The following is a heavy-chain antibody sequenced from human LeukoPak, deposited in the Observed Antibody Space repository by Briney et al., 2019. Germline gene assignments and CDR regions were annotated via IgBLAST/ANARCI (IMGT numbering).Heavy chain of an antibody. J-gene: IGHJ4*02. CDR1: GYSINNYW. D-gene: IGHD6-19*01. Sequence: GESLKISCKGSGYSINNYWIGWVRQMPGKGLEWMGIIYPADSDIRYSPSFQGQVTISADKSISTAYLQWSSLKASDTAMYYCARLSSIAVAGRPETYYFDYWGQGTLVTVSS. CDR2: IYPADSDI. V-gene: IGHV5-51*01. CDR3: ARLSSIAVAGRPETYYFDY.